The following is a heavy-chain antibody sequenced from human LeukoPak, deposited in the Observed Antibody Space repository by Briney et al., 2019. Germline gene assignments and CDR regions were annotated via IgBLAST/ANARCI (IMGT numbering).Heavy chain of an antibody. D-gene: IGHD3-22*01. CDR3: ARDQYGDYDSSGYYDY. CDR2: IIPILGIA. Sequence: SVKVSCKASGGTFSSYAISWVRQAPGQGLEWMGRIIPILGIANYAQKFQGRVTITADKSTSTAYMELSSLRSEDTAVYYCARDQYGDYDSSGYYDYWGQGTLVTVSS. V-gene: IGHV1-69*04. CDR1: GGTFSSYA. J-gene: IGHJ4*02.